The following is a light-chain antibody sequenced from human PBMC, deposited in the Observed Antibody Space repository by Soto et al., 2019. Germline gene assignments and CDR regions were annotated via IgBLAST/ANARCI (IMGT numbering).Light chain of an antibody. CDR3: KQYNSYSPWT. CDR2: DAS. J-gene: IGKJ1*01. CDR1: QSISSW. Sequence: DIQMTQSHSTLSASVGDRVTITCRVSQSISSWLAWYQQKPGKAPKLLIYDASSLESGVPSRFSGSGSGTEFTLTISSLQPDDFATYYCKQYNSYSPWTFGQGTKVDIK. V-gene: IGKV1-5*01.